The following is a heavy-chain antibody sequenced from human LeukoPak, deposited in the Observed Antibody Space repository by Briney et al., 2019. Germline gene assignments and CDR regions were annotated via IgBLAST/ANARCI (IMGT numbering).Heavy chain of an antibody. J-gene: IGHJ4*02. V-gene: IGHV5-51*01. Sequence: GESLKISRKGSGYSFSNYWIGWVRQMPGKGLEWMGIIYPGDSDTRYSPSSQGQVTISVDESINTAYLQWSSLEASDTAMYYCARQYGRPFDYWGQGTLVTVSS. CDR1: GYSFSNYW. CDR3: ARQYGRPFDY. D-gene: IGHD4-17*01. CDR2: IYPGDSDT.